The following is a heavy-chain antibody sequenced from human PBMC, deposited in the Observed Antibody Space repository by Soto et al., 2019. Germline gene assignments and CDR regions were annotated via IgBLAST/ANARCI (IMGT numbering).Heavy chain of an antibody. J-gene: IGHJ4*02. CDR3: ATQGYDARFDY. D-gene: IGHD5-12*01. CDR1: GFTFSSYA. V-gene: IGHV3-30-3*01. CDR2: ISYDGSNK. Sequence: GSLRLSCAASGFTFSSYAMHWVRQSPGKGLEWVAVISYDGSNKYYADSVKGRFTISRDNSKNTLNLHMNSLRGEDTAVYYCATQGYDARFDYWGQGT.